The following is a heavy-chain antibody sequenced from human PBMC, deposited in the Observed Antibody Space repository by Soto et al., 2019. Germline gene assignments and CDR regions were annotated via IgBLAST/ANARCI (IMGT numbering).Heavy chain of an antibody. J-gene: IGHJ6*02. Sequence: PGGSLRLSCAASGFTFRTYAMHWVRQAPGRGLEWVAIISNDGSNKYYADSVKGRFTISRDNSKNTLYLQMNSLRAEDTAVYYCARAITPYYYYGMDVWGQGTTVTVSS. V-gene: IGHV3-30-3*01. CDR2: ISNDGSNK. D-gene: IGHD3-10*01. CDR1: GFTFRTYA. CDR3: ARAITPYYYYGMDV.